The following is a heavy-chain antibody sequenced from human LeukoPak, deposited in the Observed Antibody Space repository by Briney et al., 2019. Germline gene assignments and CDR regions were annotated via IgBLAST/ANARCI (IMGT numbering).Heavy chain of an antibody. V-gene: IGHV1-24*01. J-gene: IGHJ4*02. CDR2: FDPEDGET. Sequence: ASVKVSCKVSGYTLTELSMHWVRQAPGKGLEWMGGFDPEDGETIYAQKFQGRVTMTEDTSTDTAYMELSSLRSEDTAVYYCATDLGLVGATLVAYYFDYWGQGTLVTFSS. D-gene: IGHD1-26*01. CDR3: ATDLGLVGATLVAYYFDY. CDR1: GYTLTELS.